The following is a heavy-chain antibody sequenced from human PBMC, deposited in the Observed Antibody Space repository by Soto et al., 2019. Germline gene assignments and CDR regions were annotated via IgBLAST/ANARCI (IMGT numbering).Heavy chain of an antibody. D-gene: IGHD3-22*01. Sequence: QVQLVQSGAEVKKPGSSVKVSCKASGGTFSSYAISWVRQAPGQGLEWMGGIIPIFGTANYAQKFQGRVTITADESTSTAYMELSSLRSEDTDVYYCTLYYYDSSGYYYRFDYWGQGTLVTVSS. CDR2: IIPIFGTA. V-gene: IGHV1-69*01. CDR3: TLYYYDSSGYYYRFDY. J-gene: IGHJ4*02. CDR1: GGTFSSYA.